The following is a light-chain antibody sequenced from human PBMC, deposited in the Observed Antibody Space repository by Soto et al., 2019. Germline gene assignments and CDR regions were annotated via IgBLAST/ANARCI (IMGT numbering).Light chain of an antibody. V-gene: IGLV2-23*01. CDR1: SSDVGSYNL. J-gene: IGLJ2*01. CDR2: EDT. Sequence: QSALTQPASVSGSPGQSITISCTGTSSDVGSYNLVSWYQQHPGKAPKLMIYEDTKRPSGVSNRFSGSKSGNTGSLTISGLQAEDEADYYCSSYAGSTTYVVFGGGTKLTVL. CDR3: SSYAGSTTYVV.